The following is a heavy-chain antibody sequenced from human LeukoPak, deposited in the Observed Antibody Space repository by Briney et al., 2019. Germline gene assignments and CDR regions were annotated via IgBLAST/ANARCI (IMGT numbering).Heavy chain of an antibody. J-gene: IGHJ5*02. CDR2: ISHTGLT. CDR1: GGSFSGYY. CDR3: ARVPDITARPCDT. D-gene: IGHD1-1*01. V-gene: IGHV4-34*01. Sequence: SETLSLTCAVYGGSFSGYYWTLIRQTPGQGREWIGEISHTGLTGSNPSLKSRVTIFVDSSKKQFSLRMTSVTAADTGVYYCARVPDITARPCDTWGPGTLVTVSS.